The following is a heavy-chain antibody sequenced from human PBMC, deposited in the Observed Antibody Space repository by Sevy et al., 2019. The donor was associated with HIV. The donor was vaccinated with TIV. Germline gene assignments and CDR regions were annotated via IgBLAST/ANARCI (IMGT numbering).Heavy chain of an antibody. Sequence: GGSLRLSCAASGFTFLGSTVHWVRQASGKGLEWVGLFRSRPNNYATAYSESVKGRFTIARDDSKNTAFLQMNSLKTEDTAVYFCVGETHYYDFSAYYPLGFWGQGTLVTVSS. V-gene: IGHV3-73*01. D-gene: IGHD3-22*01. CDR2: FRSRPNNYAT. J-gene: IGHJ4*02. CDR3: VGETHYYDFSAYYPLGF. CDR1: GFTFLGST.